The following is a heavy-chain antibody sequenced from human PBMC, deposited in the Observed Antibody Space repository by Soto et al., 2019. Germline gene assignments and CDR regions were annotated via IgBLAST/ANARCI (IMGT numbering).Heavy chain of an antibody. CDR3: GAVEAAYYYYGMDV. D-gene: IGHD2-15*01. CDR1: GGTFSIYA. Sequence: QVQLVQSGAEVKKPGSSVKVSSKASGGTFSIYAISWVRQAPGQGLEWMGGIIPIFGTANYAQKFQGRVTITADESSSTAYMELSSLTSEDTAVYYCGAVEAAYYYYGMDVWGQGNTVTVSS. J-gene: IGHJ6*02. CDR2: IIPIFGTA. V-gene: IGHV1-69*12.